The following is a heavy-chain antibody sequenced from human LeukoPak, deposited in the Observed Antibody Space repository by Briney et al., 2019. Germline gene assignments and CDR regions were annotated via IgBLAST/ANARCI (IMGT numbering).Heavy chain of an antibody. D-gene: IGHD1-26*01. CDR2: IKSKTDGGTT. V-gene: IGHV3-15*07. CDR3: TTHGSYYRHFDY. Sequence: GGSLRLSCAASGFTFTNAWMNWVRQAPGKGLEWVGRIKSKTDGGTTDYAAPVKGRFTISRDDSKNTLYLQMNSLKIEDTAVYYCTTHGSYYRHFDYWGQGTLVTVSS. J-gene: IGHJ4*02. CDR1: GFTFTNAW.